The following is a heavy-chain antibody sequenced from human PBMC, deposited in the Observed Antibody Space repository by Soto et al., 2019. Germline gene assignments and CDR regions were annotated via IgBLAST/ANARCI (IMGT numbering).Heavy chain of an antibody. CDR1: GGSIRSYY. CDR2: IYYSGST. Sequence: QVQLQESGPGLVKPSETLSLTCTVSGGSIRSYYWSWIRQPPGKGLEWIGSIYYSGSTNYKPSLKSRDTISGDTSKNPYSMHLTSDTSAATALYYGAGAGGWFDPYGQGTPVAAS. D-gene: IGHD1-26*01. J-gene: IGHJ5*02. CDR3: AGAGGWFDP. V-gene: IGHV4-59*08.